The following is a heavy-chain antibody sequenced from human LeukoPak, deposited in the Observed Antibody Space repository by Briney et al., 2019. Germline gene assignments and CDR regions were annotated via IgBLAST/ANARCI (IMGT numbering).Heavy chain of an antibody. CDR1: GGSISSYY. J-gene: IGHJ5*02. Sequence: SETLSLTYTVSGGSISSYYWSWIRQPPGKGLEWIGYIYYSGSTNFNPSLKGRVTISVDTSKNQFSLKLSSVTAADTAVYYCARVLDHTYYYGSGSYYNWFDPWGQGTLVTVSS. V-gene: IGHV4-59*01. D-gene: IGHD3-10*01. CDR2: IYYSGST. CDR3: ARVLDHTYYYGSGSYYNWFDP.